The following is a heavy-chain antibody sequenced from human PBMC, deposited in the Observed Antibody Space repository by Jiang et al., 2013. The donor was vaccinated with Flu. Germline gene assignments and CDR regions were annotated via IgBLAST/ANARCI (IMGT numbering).Heavy chain of an antibody. D-gene: IGHD3-10*01. V-gene: IGHV4-39*01. CDR1: GGSITGSSYF. Sequence: GSGLVKPSETLSLTCSVSGGSITGSSYFWGWIRQPPGKGLEWIGNIYYGGTTYYNPSLQSRVAISVDTSKNQFSLEMTSVTAADTAVYFCAVRVSGSFSYWGQGTLITVSS. J-gene: IGHJ4*02. CDR2: IYYGGTT. CDR3: AVRVSGSFSY.